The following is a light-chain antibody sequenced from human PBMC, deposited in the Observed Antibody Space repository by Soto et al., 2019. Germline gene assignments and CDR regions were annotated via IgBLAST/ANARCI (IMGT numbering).Light chain of an antibody. J-gene: IGLJ1*01. CDR1: SSDVGSYNL. Sequence: QSALTQPASVSGSPGQSITISCTGTSSDVGSYNLVSWYQQHPGKAPKLMIYEGSKRPSGVSNRFSGSKSGNTASLTISGLQAEDAADYYCCSYAGSSPYVFGTGTKVTV. CDR3: CSYAGSSPYV. V-gene: IGLV2-23*01. CDR2: EGS.